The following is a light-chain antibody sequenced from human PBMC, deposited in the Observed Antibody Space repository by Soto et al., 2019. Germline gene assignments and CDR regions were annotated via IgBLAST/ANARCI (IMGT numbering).Light chain of an antibody. J-gene: IGKJ5*01. CDR1: QGIGST. V-gene: IGKV3-15*01. CDR3: QQSSNSIT. Sequence: EIVSTHSAVPLSVSPVERATLSCRASQGIGSTLAWYQQKPGQTPKLLIFDASTRATGVPARFSGGGSGTEFTLTINSLQSEDFAVYYCQQSSNSITFGQGTRLEIK. CDR2: DAS.